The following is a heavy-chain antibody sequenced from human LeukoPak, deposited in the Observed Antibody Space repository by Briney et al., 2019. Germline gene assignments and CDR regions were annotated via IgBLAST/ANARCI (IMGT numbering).Heavy chain of an antibody. J-gene: IGHJ4*02. V-gene: IGHV3-23*01. Sequence: GGSLRLSCAASGFNFKTYTLTWVRQAPGKRPEWLSSITAGDGATYYADSVRGRFTISRDYSRSTVYLHLSGLRAEDTAVYYWSRDRSTDAISEFWGQGTLVAVSS. CDR1: GFNFKTYT. D-gene: IGHD1-1*01. CDR2: ITAGDGAT. CDR3: SRDRSTDAISEF.